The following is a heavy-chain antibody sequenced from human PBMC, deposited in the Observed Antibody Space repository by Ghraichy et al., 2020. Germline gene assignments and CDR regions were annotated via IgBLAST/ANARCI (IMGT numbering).Heavy chain of an antibody. Sequence: SETLSLTCAVYGASFSNYYWTWIRQPPGKGLEWIGEINHSGSTNYNPSLKSRVTISVDTSKNQFSLMLSSVTAADTAVYYCARLRGSGSLWGQGTLVTVSS. D-gene: IGHD3-10*01. CDR3: ARLRGSGSL. V-gene: IGHV4-34*01. CDR1: GASFSNYY. CDR2: INHSGST. J-gene: IGHJ4*02.